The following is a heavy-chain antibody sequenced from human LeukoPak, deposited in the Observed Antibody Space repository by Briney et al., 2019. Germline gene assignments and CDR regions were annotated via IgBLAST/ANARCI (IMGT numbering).Heavy chain of an antibody. J-gene: IGHJ4*02. CDR1: GFTFGNYG. CDR2: INWNGGST. V-gene: IGHV3-20*04. CDR3: ARAQTYGDSRLLLDY. D-gene: IGHD4-17*01. Sequence: PGGSLRLSCAASGFTFGNYGMSRVCQAPGKGLEWVSGINWNGGSTGYADSVEGRFTIFRDNAKNSQYLQMNSLRVEDTALYYCARAQTYGDSRLLLDYWGQGTLVTVSS.